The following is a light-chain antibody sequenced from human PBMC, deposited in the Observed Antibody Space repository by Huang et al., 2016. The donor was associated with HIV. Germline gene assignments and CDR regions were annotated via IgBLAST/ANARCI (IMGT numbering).Light chain of an antibody. J-gene: IGKJ4*01. CDR2: DAS. V-gene: IGKV3-11*01. CDR3: QQRSNWAPIT. CDR1: QSVSSY. Sequence: EIVLTQSPATLSLSPGERATLSCRASQSVSSYLAWYQQKPGQAPRLLLYDASNRATGIPARCSGSGSGTDFTLTISSLEPEDFAVYYCQQRSNWAPITFGGGTKVEIK.